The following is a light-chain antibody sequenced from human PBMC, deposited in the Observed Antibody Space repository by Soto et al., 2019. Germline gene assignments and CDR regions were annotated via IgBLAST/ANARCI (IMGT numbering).Light chain of an antibody. V-gene: IGLV2-14*01. J-gene: IGLJ3*02. CDR3: NSYTSSRTLV. CDR2: EVS. Sequence: QSALTQPASVSGSPGQSITISCTGTSSDVGGYNFVSWYQQHPGKAPKLMIYEVSNRPSGVSNRFSGSKSGNTASLTISRLQAEDEADYYCNSYTSSRTLVFGGGTKLTVL. CDR1: SSDVGGYNF.